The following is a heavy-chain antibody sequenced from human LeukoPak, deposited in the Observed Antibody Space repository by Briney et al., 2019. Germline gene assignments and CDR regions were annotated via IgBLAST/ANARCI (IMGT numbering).Heavy chain of an antibody. J-gene: IGHJ4*02. CDR3: YGSGSYYNVPDSDY. V-gene: IGHV1-3*01. D-gene: IGHD3-10*01. CDR1: GYTFTSYA. Sequence: ASVKVSCKASGYTFTSYAMHWVRQAPGQRLEWMGWINAGNGNTKYSQKFQGRVTITRDTSASTAYMELSSLRSEDTAVYYCYGSGSYYNVPDSDYWGQGTLVTVSS. CDR2: INAGNGNT.